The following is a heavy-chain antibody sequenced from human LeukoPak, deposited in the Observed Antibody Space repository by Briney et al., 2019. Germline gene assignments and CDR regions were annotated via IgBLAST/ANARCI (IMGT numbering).Heavy chain of an antibody. Sequence: ASVKVSCKASGYTFTGYYMHWVRQAPGQGLEWMGWINPNSGGTNYAQKFQGRVTMTRNTSISTAYMELSSLRSEDTAVYYCARAASGVYYMDVWGKGTTVTISS. V-gene: IGHV1-2*02. J-gene: IGHJ6*03. CDR1: GYTFTGYY. D-gene: IGHD3-10*01. CDR3: ARAASGVYYMDV. CDR2: INPNSGGT.